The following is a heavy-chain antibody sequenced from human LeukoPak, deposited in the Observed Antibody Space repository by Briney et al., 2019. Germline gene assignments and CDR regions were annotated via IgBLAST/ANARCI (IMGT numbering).Heavy chain of an antibody. CDR1: GGSISSSSYY. V-gene: IGHV4-39*01. J-gene: IGHJ4*02. Sequence: SETLSLTCTVSGGSISSSSYYWGWIRQPPGKGLEWIGSIYYSGSTYYNPSLKSRVTISVDTSKNQFSLKLSSVTAADTAVYYCARVEIGSGELWYWGQGTLVTVSS. CDR2: IYYSGST. CDR3: ARVEIGSGELWY. D-gene: IGHD1-26*01.